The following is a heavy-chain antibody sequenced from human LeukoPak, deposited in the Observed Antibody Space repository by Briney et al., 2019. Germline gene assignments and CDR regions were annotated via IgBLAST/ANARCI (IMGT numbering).Heavy chain of an antibody. CDR1: GGSLSSYY. CDR2: IYYSGST. V-gene: IGHV4-59*01. Sequence: SETLSLTCTVSGGSLSSYYWSWIRQPPGKGLEWIGYIYYSGSTNYNPSLKSRVTISVDTSKNQFSLKLSSVTAADTAVYYCARVLRHIEMASDYWGQGTLVTVSS. J-gene: IGHJ4*02. CDR3: ARVLRHIEMASDY. D-gene: IGHD5-24*01.